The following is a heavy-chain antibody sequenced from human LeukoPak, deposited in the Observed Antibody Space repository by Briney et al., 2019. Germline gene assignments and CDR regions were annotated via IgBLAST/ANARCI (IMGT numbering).Heavy chain of an antibody. D-gene: IGHD3-10*01. V-gene: IGHV1-2*02. J-gene: IGHJ3*02. CDR2: INPNSGGT. CDR3: ARGGRITMVRGGGAFDI. Sequence: GASVKVSCKASGYTFTGYYMHWVRQAPGQGLEWMGWINPNSGGTNYAQKFQGRVIMTRDTSISTAYMELSRLRSDDTAVYYCARGGRITMVRGGGAFDIWGQGTMVTVSS. CDR1: GYTFTGYY.